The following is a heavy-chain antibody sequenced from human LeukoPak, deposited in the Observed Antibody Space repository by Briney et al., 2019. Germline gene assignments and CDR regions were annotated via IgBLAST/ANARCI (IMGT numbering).Heavy chain of an antibody. J-gene: IGHJ3*02. V-gene: IGHV1-18*01. CDR2: ISADYGDT. Sequence: ASVTVSCKAAGYTLISYGISWVRQAPGQGLEWMGWISADYGDTNYAEKFQGRVTMTTDTSTSTAYMELGSLRPDDTAVYYCARVTAGFNAFDIWGQGTMVTVSS. D-gene: IGHD2-21*02. CDR3: ARVTAGFNAFDI. CDR1: GYTLISYG.